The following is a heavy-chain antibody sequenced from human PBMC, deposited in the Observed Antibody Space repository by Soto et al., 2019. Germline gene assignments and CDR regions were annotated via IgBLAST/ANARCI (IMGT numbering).Heavy chain of an antibody. CDR3: ARDSRTTFADSGTFFDS. CDR2: INPSGGST. Sequence: MGIINPSGGSTSYTQRFQGRVTITADESTSTAYTELSSLRSEDTAVYYCARDSRTTFADSGTFFDSWGQGTPVTVSS. J-gene: IGHJ4*02. V-gene: IGHV1-46*01. D-gene: IGHD2-2*01.